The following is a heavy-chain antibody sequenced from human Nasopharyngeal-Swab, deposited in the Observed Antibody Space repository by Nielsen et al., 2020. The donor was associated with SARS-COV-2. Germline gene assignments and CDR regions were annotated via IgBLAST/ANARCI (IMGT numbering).Heavy chain of an antibody. CDR3: ARDGIAAAGPQLYYYYYGMDV. CDR2: INPSGGST. V-gene: IGHV1-46*01. D-gene: IGHD6-13*01. Sequence: ASVKVSCKASGYTFTSYYMHWVRQAPGQGLEWMGIINPSGGSTSYAQKFQGRVTMTRDTSTSTVYMELSSLRSEDTAVYYCARDGIAAAGPQLYYYYYGMDVGGQGTTVTVSS. CDR1: GYTFTSYY. J-gene: IGHJ6*02.